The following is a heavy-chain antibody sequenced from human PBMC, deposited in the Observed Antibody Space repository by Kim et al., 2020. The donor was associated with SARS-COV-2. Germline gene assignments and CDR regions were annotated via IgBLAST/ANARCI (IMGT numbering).Heavy chain of an antibody. J-gene: IGHJ5*02. CDR3: AKDGYIVVVPAAMPNWFDP. Sequence: GRFTISRDNSKNTLYLQMNSLRAEDTAVYYCAKDGYIVVVPAAMPNWFDPWGQGTLVTVSS. D-gene: IGHD2-2*01. V-gene: IGHV3-23*01.